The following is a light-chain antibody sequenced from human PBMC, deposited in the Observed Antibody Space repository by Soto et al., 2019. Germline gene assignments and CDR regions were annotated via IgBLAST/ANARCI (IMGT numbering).Light chain of an antibody. V-gene: IGKV3-20*01. CDR1: QYVSSSY. J-gene: IGKJ2*02. Sequence: EIVLTQSPGTLSLSPGERATLSCRASQYVSSSYLAWYQQKPGQAPRLLIYLASSRATGIPDKFSGSGSGTDFTLTISRLEPEDVAVYYCQQYGSSPGTFGQGTKLEIK. CDR3: QQYGSSPGT. CDR2: LAS.